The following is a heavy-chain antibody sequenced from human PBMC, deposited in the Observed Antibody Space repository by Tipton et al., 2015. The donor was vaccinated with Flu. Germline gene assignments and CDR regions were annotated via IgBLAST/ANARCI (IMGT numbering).Heavy chain of an antibody. J-gene: IGHJ4*02. CDR1: GFTFSDYA. CDR2: ISSSSDNI. V-gene: IGHV3-48*03. Sequence: SLRLSCAASGFTFSDYAMNWVRQAPGQGLEWLSYISSSSDNIYYGDSVKGRFSISRDNAKNSLFLQMNSMRAEDTAVYYCARDKNEFYAFENWAQGTLVTVSS. CDR3: ARDKNEFYAFEN. D-gene: IGHD2/OR15-2a*01.